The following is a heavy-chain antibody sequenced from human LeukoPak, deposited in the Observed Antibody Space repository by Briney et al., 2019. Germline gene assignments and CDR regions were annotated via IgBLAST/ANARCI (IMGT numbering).Heavy chain of an antibody. J-gene: IGHJ5*02. CDR3: ARDHHYYYDSSGYPPENWFDP. CDR2: INTNTGNP. D-gene: IGHD3-22*01. CDR1: GYTFINNW. V-gene: IGHV7-4-1*02. Sequence: ASVKVSCKASGYTFINNWMHWVRQAPGQGLEWMGWINTNTGNPTYAQGFTGRFVFSLDTSVSTAYLQISSLKAEDTAVYYCARDHHYYYDSSGYPPENWFDPWGQGTLVTVSS.